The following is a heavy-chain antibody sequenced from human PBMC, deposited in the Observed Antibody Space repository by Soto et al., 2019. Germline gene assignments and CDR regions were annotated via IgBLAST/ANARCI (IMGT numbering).Heavy chain of an antibody. Sequence: PGGSLRLSCAASGFTFSSDWMHWVRQAPGKGLVWVSRINTDGSGTTYADSVKGRFTISRDNAKNMVYLQMNSLRAEDTAVYYCAIYREAAKNYFDSWCLGNTVPVSS. CDR3: AIYREAAKNYFDS. CDR1: GFTFSSDW. J-gene: IGHJ4*02. D-gene: IGHD6-25*01. CDR2: INTDGSGT. V-gene: IGHV3-74*01.